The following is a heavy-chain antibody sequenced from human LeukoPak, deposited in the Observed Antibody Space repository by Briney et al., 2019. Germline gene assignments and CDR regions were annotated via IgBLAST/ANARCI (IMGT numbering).Heavy chain of an antibody. CDR3: ARDGKDGYNWDY. D-gene: IGHD5-24*01. V-gene: IGHV4-34*01. J-gene: IGHJ4*02. CDR2: INHSGST. Sequence: SETLSLTCAVYGGSFSGYYWSWIRQPPGKGLEWIGEINHSGSTNYNPSLKSRVTISVDTSKNQFSLKLSSVTAADTAVYYCARDGKDGYNWDYWGQGTLVTVSS. CDR1: GGSFSGYY.